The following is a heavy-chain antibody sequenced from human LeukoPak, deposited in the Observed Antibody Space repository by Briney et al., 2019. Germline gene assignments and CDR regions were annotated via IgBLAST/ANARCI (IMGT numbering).Heavy chain of an antibody. D-gene: IGHD4-23*01. Sequence: SETLSLTRTVSGGSISSSSYHWGWVRQPPGKGLEWIGSIYYSGSTYYNPSLKSRVTISVDTSKNQFSLKLSSVTAADTALYYCAGGFYFDYWGQGTLVTVSS. CDR3: AGGFYFDY. J-gene: IGHJ4*02. CDR1: GGSISSSSYH. CDR2: IYYSGST. V-gene: IGHV4-39*01.